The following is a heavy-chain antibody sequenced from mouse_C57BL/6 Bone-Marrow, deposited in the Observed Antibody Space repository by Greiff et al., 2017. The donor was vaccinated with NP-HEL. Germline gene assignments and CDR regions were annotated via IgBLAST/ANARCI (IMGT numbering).Heavy chain of an antibody. J-gene: IGHJ2*01. CDR3: ATLKNYYGSSLDY. CDR2: IDPSDSYT. Sequence: QVQLQQSGAELVRPGTSVKLSCKASGYTFTSYWMHWVKQRPGQGLEWIGVIDPSDSYTNYNQQFKGKATLTVDTSSSTAYLQLSSLTSEDSAVYYCATLKNYYGSSLDYWGQGTTLTVSS. CDR1: GYTFTSYW. V-gene: IGHV1-59*01. D-gene: IGHD1-1*01.